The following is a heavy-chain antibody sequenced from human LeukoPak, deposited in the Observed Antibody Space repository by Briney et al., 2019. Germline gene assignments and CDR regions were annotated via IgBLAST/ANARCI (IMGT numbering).Heavy chain of an antibody. J-gene: IGHJ4*02. Sequence: GGSLRLSCAASGFTFDDYAMHWVRQAPGKGLEWVSLIYSGGTTYYADSVKGRFTISRDNSKNTLYLQMNSLRAEDTAVYYCARVSSSGWRDFDYWGQGTLVTVSS. CDR1: GFTFDDYA. D-gene: IGHD6-19*01. CDR3: ARVSSSGWRDFDY. CDR2: IYSGGTT. V-gene: IGHV3-53*01.